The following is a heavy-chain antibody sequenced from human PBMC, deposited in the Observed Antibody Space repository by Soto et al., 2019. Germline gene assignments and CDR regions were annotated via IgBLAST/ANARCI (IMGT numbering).Heavy chain of an antibody. CDR2: IYPGDSDT. J-gene: IGHJ4*02. Sequence: PGESLKISCKGSGYSFTSHGIGWVRQMPGRGLEWVGIIYPGDSDTRYSPSFRGQVTISADKSISTAYLQWSSLKASDTAMYYCASHSSGYLYNFDDWGQGTLVTAPQ. D-gene: IGHD3-22*01. CDR3: ASHSSGYLYNFDD. V-gene: IGHV5-51*01. CDR1: GYSFTSHG.